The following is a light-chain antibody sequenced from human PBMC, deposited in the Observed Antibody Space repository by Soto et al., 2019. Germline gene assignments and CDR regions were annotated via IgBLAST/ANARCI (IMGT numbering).Light chain of an antibody. CDR2: AAS. V-gene: IGKV1-39*01. CDR1: QSISTH. CDR3: QQSYTSPWT. Sequence: DIQMTQSPSSLSASVGNRVSITCRASQSISTHLSWYQQKPGKAPKLLIYAASSLQSWVPSRFTGSGSGTDFTLTISSLQPEDFATYYCQQSYTSPWTFGQGTKVEIK. J-gene: IGKJ1*01.